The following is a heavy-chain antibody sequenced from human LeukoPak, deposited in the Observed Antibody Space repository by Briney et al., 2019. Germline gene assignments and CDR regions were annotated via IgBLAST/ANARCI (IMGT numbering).Heavy chain of an antibody. Sequence: SETLSLTCTVSDDSITMCYWTWIRQPPGKGLEWIGYIYYSGSTNYNPSLKSRVTISVETSKNEFSLKLRSVTAADTAVYYCARVTGYRIEDYFDYWGQGTLVTVSS. J-gene: IGHJ4*02. CDR2: IYYSGST. CDR1: DDSITMCY. V-gene: IGHV4-59*01. CDR3: ARVTGYRIEDYFDY. D-gene: IGHD6-13*01.